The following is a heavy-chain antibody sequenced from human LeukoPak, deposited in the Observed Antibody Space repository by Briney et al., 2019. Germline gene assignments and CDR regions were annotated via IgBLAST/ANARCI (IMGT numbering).Heavy chain of an antibody. V-gene: IGHV4-4*07. CDR3: ARLTIGIYYYYYMDV. D-gene: IGHD2-15*01. CDR2: IYTSGST. J-gene: IGHJ6*03. CDR1: GGSLSSYY. Sequence: PSETLSLTCTVSGGSLSSYYWSWIRQPAGKGLEWIGRIYTSGSTNYNPSLKSRVTMSVDTSKNQFSLKLSSVTAADTAVYYCARLTIGIYYYYYMDVWGKGTTVTVSS.